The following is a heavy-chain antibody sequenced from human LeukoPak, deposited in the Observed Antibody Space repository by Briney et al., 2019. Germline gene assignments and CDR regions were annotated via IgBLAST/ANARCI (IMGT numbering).Heavy chain of an antibody. V-gene: IGHV3-48*01. CDR3: AREWLRPPRPPAFDY. D-gene: IGHD5-12*01. Sequence: LPGGSLRLSCAASGFTFSAYAMNWVRQAPGKGLEWVSYISSSSTIYYADSVKGRFTISRDNAKNSLYLQMNSLRAEDTAVYYCAREWLRPPRPPAFDYWGQGTLVTVSS. CDR1: GFTFSAYA. J-gene: IGHJ4*02. CDR2: ISSSSTI.